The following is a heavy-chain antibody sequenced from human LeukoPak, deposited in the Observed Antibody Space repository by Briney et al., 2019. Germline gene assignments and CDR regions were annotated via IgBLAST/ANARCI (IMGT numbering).Heavy chain of an antibody. D-gene: IGHD2-15*01. CDR3: ARGQDCSGGSCYFDY. CDR2: IYYSGST. CDR1: GGSISSSSFY. Sequence: SETLSLTCTVSGGSISSSSFYWGWIRQPPGRGLEWIGSIYYSGSTSYNPSLKSRVTISVDTSKNQFSLKLSSVTAADTAVYYCARGQDCSGGSCYFDYWGQGTLVTVSS. V-gene: IGHV4-39*01. J-gene: IGHJ4*02.